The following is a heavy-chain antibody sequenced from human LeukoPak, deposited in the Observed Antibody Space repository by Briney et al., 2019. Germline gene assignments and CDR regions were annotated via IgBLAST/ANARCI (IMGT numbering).Heavy chain of an antibody. J-gene: IGHJ3*01. V-gene: IGHV3-21*01. Sequence: GGSLRLSCAASGFTFNSYSMLWVRQAPGKGLEWVSSISTDSSHIFYVDSVKGRFTTSRDNAQNSLYLQMNSLRAEDTAVYYCASPYSSGYPWGQGTMVTVSS. CDR1: GFTFNSYS. D-gene: IGHD3-22*01. CDR2: ISTDSSHI. CDR3: ASPYSSGYP.